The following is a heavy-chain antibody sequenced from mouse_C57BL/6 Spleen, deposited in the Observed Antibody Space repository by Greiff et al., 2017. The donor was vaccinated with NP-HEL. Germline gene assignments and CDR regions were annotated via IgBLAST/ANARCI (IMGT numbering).Heavy chain of an antibody. J-gene: IGHJ3*01. Sequence: EVQLQQSGPELVKPGASVKISCKASGYSFTDYNMNWVKQSNGKSLEWIGVINPNYGTTSYNQKFKGKATLTVDQSSRPAYMQLNSLTSEDSAVYYCARGIYYDYEGPFAYWGQGTLVTVSA. D-gene: IGHD2-4*01. CDR3: ARGIYYDYEGPFAY. V-gene: IGHV1-39*01. CDR2: INPNYGTT. CDR1: GYSFTDYN.